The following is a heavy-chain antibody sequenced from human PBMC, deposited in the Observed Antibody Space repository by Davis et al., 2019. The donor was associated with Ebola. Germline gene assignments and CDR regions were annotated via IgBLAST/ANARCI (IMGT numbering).Heavy chain of an antibody. CDR2: IFNSGTV. Sequence: MPGGSLRLSCTVSGGSISGYQWAWIRQPPGKGLEYVGHIFNSGTVSYNSALKSRVVISLDKSSTQFSLKLTSVTAADTAVYFCARDNLGSLDYWGQGMLVTVSS. CDR1: GGSISGYQ. CDR3: ARDNLGSLDY. J-gene: IGHJ4*02. D-gene: IGHD1-14*01. V-gene: IGHV4-59*01.